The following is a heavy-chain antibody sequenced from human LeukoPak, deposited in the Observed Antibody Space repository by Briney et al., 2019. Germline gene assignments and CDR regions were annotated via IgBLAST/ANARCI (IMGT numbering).Heavy chain of an antibody. D-gene: IGHD3-10*01. V-gene: IGHV3-9*01. Sequence: GGSLRLSCAASGFTFDDYAMHWVRQAPGKGLEWVSGISWNSGSIGYADSVKGRFTISRDKSKNTLYLQMNSLRAEDTAVYYCAKEEWGFGEFPLFMDVWGKGTTVTISS. CDR3: AKEEWGFGEFPLFMDV. J-gene: IGHJ6*03. CDR1: GFTFDDYA. CDR2: ISWNSGSI.